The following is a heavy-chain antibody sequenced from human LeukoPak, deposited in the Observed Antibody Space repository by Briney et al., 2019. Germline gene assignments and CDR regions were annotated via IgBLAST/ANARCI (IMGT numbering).Heavy chain of an antibody. J-gene: IGHJ3*02. Sequence: SETLSLTCTVSGGSISYYYWSWIRQPAGKGLEWIGRIYTSGSTNYNPSVKSRVTMSVDTSKNQFSLKLSSVTAADTAVYYCARGKWEPRYAFDIWGQGTMVTVSS. D-gene: IGHD1-26*01. CDR1: GGSISYYY. CDR2: IYTSGST. CDR3: ARGKWEPRYAFDI. V-gene: IGHV4-4*07.